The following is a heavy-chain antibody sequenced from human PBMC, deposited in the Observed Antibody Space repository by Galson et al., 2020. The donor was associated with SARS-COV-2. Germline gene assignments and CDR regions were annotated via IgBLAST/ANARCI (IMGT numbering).Heavy chain of an antibody. CDR2: INPSVGTR. Sequence: ASVKVSCKASGYTFTSYYIDWVRQAPGQGLEWMGVINPSVGTRTYAQKFQGRVTMTRDTSTSTVYMELSSLRSEDTAVYYCAKSGGMSSATRGYFDLWGRGTLVTVSS. V-gene: IGHV1-46*01. CDR1: GYTFTSYY. J-gene: IGHJ2*01. D-gene: IGHD2-2*01. CDR3: AKSGGMSSATRGYFDL.